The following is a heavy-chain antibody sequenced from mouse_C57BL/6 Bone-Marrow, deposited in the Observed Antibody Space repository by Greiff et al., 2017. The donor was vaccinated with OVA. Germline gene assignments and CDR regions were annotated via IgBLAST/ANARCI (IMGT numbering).Heavy chain of an antibody. CDR2: IYPGSGST. J-gene: IGHJ2*01. V-gene: IGHV1-55*01. CDR3: ARAYYYGSSPDY. CDR1: GYTFTSYW. D-gene: IGHD1-1*01. Sequence: QVQLQQPGAELVKPGASVKMSCKASGYTFTSYWITWVKQRPGQGLEWIGDIYPGSGSTNYNEKFKSKATLTVDTSSSTAYMQLSSPTSEDSAVYYCARAYYYGSSPDYWGQGTTLTVSS.